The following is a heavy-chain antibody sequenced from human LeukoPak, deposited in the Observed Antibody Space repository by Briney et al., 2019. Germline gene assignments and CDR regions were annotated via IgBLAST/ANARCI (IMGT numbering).Heavy chain of an antibody. CDR1: GGSITSSY. CDR3: ARGRYSAGDNWFDP. V-gene: IGHV4-59*01. J-gene: IGHJ5*02. Sequence: SETLSLTCTVSGGSITSSYWSWIRQSPGKGLEWIGYIHYTGSTNYTPPLKSRVNMLIDTSKNQFSLKLSSVTAADTAVYYCARGRYSAGDNWFDPWGQGTLVTVSS. CDR2: IHYTGST. D-gene: IGHD3-9*01.